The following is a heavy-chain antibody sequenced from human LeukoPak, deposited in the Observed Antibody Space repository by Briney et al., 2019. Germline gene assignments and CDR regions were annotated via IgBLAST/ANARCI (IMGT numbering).Heavy chain of an antibody. V-gene: IGHV4-59*01. CDR2: IYYSGST. CDR3: ARGLSSGYRGNFDY. J-gene: IGHJ4*02. D-gene: IGHD3-22*01. Sequence: SETLSLTCTVSGGSISSYYWSWIRQPPGKGLEWIGYIYYSGSTNYNPSLKSRVTISVDTSKNQFSLKLSSVTAADTAVYCCARGLSSGYRGNFDYWGQGTLVTVSS. CDR1: GGSISSYY.